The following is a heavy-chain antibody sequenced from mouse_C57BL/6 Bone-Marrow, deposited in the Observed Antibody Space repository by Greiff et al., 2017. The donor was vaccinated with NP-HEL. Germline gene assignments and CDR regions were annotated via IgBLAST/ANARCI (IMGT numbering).Heavy chain of an antibody. CDR3: ARQRTGPYAMDY. CDR2: ISNLAYSI. D-gene: IGHD4-1*01. J-gene: IGHJ4*01. V-gene: IGHV5-15*01. CDR1: GFTFSDYG. Sequence: DVQLVESGGGLVQPGGSLKLSCAASGFTFSDYGMAWVRQAPRKGPEWVAFISNLAYSIYYADTVTGRFTISRENAKNTLYLEMSSLRSEDTAMYYCARQRTGPYAMDYWGQGTSVTVSS.